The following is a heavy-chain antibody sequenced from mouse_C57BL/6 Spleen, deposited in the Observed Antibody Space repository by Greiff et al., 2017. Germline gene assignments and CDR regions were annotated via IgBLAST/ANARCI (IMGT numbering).Heavy chain of an antibody. V-gene: IGHV1-80*01. J-gene: IGHJ3*01. CDR1: GYAISSYW. CDR2: NYPGDGDT. CDR3: ASGGGRWFAY. Sequence: QVQLKQSGAELVNPGASVKISCKASGYAISSYWMNRVQQRPGKGLEWIGQNYPGDGDTNYNGKFKGKATLTAGKSSSTAYMQLSRLTSEDSAVYVCASGGGRWFAYWGKGTLVTVSA.